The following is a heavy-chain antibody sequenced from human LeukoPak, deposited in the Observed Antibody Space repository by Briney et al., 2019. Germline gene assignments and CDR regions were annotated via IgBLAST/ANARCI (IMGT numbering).Heavy chain of an antibody. Sequence: GRSLRLSCTASGFTFGDYAMSWVRQAPGKGLEWVGFIRSKAYGGTTEYAASVKGRFTISRDDSKSIAYLQMNSLKTEDTAVYYCTSGGLYYFDYWGQGTLVTVSS. CDR1: GFTFGDYA. D-gene: IGHD3-16*01. J-gene: IGHJ4*02. CDR2: IRSKAYGGTT. CDR3: TSGGLYYFDY. V-gene: IGHV3-49*04.